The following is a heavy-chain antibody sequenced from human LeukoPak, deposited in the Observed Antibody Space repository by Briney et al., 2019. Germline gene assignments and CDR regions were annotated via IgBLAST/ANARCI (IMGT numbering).Heavy chain of an antibody. D-gene: IGHD2-21*02. Sequence: SETLSLTWSVSGGSVSGYYWSWIRQPPGKGLEYIGYIYSSGATLYSPSLKSRVTISIDTSENHFSLKLSSVTAADTAVYYCARHDAVPVIRRGFDLWGQGTLVTVSS. J-gene: IGHJ4*02. V-gene: IGHV4-59*08. CDR2: IYSSGAT. CDR1: GGSVSGYY. CDR3: ARHDAVPVIRRGFDL.